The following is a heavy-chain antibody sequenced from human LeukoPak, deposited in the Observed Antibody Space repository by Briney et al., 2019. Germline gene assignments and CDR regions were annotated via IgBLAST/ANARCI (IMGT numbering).Heavy chain of an antibody. J-gene: IGHJ4*02. V-gene: IGHV4-34*01. CDR2: IDHSGST. CDR1: GGSFSGYY. Sequence: SETLSLTCAVYGGSFSGYYWGWIRQPPGKGLEWIGEIDHSGSTNYNPSLKSRVTISVDTSKNQFSLKLSSVTAADTAVYYCARDLLGIAAAATENYFDYWGQGTLVTVSS. CDR3: ARDLLGIAAAATENYFDY. D-gene: IGHD6-13*01.